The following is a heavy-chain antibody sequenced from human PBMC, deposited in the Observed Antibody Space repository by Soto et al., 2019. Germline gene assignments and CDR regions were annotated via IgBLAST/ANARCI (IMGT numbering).Heavy chain of an antibody. Sequence: EVQLLESGEGLVQPGGSLRLSCAASGFTFSSYAMSWVRQAPGKGLEWVSAISVSGGSTYYADSVKGRFTISRDNPKNTLYLQMNSLRAGDTALYYCARADWYFDLWGRGTLVTVSS. V-gene: IGHV3-23*01. CDR2: ISVSGGST. CDR1: GFTFSSYA. J-gene: IGHJ2*01. CDR3: ARADWYFDL.